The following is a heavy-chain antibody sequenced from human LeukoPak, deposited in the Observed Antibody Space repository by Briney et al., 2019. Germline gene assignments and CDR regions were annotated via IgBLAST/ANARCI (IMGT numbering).Heavy chain of an antibody. V-gene: IGHV4-38-2*02. CDR1: GYSISSGYF. CDR2: IYQRATV. D-gene: IGHD3-10*01. Sequence: SETLSLTCNVSGYSISSGYFWGWVRQAPGKGLEWIGSIYQRATVHYNPSLKSRVTISLDTSKNHFSLNLRSMQASDTAVYYCARGPYGSGILYYFDYWGQGSLVTVSS. J-gene: IGHJ4*02. CDR3: ARGPYGSGILYYFDY.